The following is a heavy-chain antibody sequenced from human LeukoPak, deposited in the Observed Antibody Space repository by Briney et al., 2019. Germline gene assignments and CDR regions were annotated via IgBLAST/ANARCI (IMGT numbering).Heavy chain of an antibody. CDR2: IYHSGST. D-gene: IGHD6-19*01. V-gene: IGHV4-30-2*01. CDR3: ARDKAPNSSVPSFQH. J-gene: IGHJ1*01. CDR1: GGSISSGGYY. Sequence: PSETLSLTCTVSGGSISSGGYYWSWIRQPPGKGLEWIGYIYHSGSTYYNPSLKSRVTISVDRSKNQFSLKLSSVTAADTAVYYCARDKAPNSSVPSFQHWGQGTLVTVSS.